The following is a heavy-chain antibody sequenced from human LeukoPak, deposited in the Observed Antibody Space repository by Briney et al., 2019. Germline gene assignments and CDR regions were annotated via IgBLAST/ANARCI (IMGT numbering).Heavy chain of an antibody. V-gene: IGHV4-59*01. CDR2: IYHSGST. CDR3: ARTYPEINDRSSWYLPSYYFDY. J-gene: IGHJ4*02. Sequence: PSETLSLTCTVSGGSISSYYWSWIRQAPGKGLEWIGYIYHSGSTNYNPPLKGRVSISVDTSENQFSLKLSSVTAADTAVYYCARTYPEINDRSSWYLPSYYFDYWGQGTLVTVSS. D-gene: IGHD6-13*01. CDR1: GGSISSYY.